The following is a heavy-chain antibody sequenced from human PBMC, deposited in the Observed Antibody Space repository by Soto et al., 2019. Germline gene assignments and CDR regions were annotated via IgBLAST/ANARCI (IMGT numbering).Heavy chain of an antibody. D-gene: IGHD6-19*01. CDR3: ARASGWARNYWYFDL. V-gene: IGHV3-30-3*01. J-gene: IGHJ2*01. Sequence: QVQLVESGGGVVQPGRSLRLSCAASEFTFSSYAMHWVRQAPGKGLEWVAVISYDGSNKYYADSVKGRFTISRDNPKNTLYLQMNSLRAEDTAVYYCARASGWARNYWYFDLWGRGTLVTVSS. CDR1: EFTFSSYA. CDR2: ISYDGSNK.